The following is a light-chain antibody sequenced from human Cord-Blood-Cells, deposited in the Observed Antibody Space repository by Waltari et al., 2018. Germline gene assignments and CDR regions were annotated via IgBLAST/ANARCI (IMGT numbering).Light chain of an antibody. Sequence: QSVLTQPPSASGTPGQRVTISCSGSSSNIGSNYVYWYQQRPGTAPKLHIYRNNQRPSGVPDRFSGSKSGTSASLAISGLRSEDEADYYCAAWDDSLSGWVFGGGTKLTVL. V-gene: IGLV1-47*01. J-gene: IGLJ3*02. CDR1: SSNIGSNY. CDR3: AAWDDSLSGWV. CDR2: RNN.